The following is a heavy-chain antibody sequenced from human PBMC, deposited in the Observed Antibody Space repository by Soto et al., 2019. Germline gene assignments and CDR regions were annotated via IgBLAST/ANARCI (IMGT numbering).Heavy chain of an antibody. CDR2: ISSDGSNK. CDR1: GFTFIRSA. Sequence: QVQLVESGGGVVQPGRSLRLSCTASGFTFIRSAMHWVRQAPGKGLEWVAVISSDGSNKNYGESVKGRFTTSRDNSKNTLYLQMNSLRDEDTAVYYCARPRGSGWLDAFDIWGHGTMVTVSS. V-gene: IGHV3-30-3*01. J-gene: IGHJ3*02. D-gene: IGHD6-19*01. CDR3: ARPRGSGWLDAFDI.